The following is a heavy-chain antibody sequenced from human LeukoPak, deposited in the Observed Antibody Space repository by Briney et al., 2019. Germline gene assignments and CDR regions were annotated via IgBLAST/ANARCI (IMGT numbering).Heavy chain of an antibody. V-gene: IGHV3-30*18. D-gene: IGHD3-10*01. J-gene: IGHJ4*02. CDR3: AKGGSNPLGYYGSGSYLDY. Sequence: PGGSLRLSCAASGFTFSSYGMHWVRQAPGKGLEWVAVISYDGSNKYYADSVKGRFTISRDNSKNTLYLQMNSLRAEDTAVYYCAKGGSNPLGYYGSGSYLDYWGQGTLVTVSS. CDR1: GFTFSSYG. CDR2: ISYDGSNK.